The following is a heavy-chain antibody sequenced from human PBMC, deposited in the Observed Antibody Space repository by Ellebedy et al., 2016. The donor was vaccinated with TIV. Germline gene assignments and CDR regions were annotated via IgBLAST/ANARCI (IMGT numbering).Heavy chain of an antibody. V-gene: IGHV3-48*03. CDR3: ARDWSGTYGRDDFDY. Sequence: PGGSLRLSCAASGLTFSNYDMMWVRQAPGKGLEWLSYISSSGTTIYYADSVKGRFTISRDNAKNSLFLQMNSLRGEDTALYYCARDWSGTYGRDDFDYWGQGTLVTVSS. CDR2: ISSSGTTI. D-gene: IGHD2-8*01. J-gene: IGHJ4*02. CDR1: GLTFSNYD.